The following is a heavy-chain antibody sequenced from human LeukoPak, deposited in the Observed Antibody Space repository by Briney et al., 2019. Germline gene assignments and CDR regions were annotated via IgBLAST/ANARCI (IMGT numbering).Heavy chain of an antibody. Sequence: GGSLRLSCAASGFTFSSYSMNWVRQAPGKGLEWVSSISSSSSYIYYADSVKGRFTISRDNAKNSLYLQMNSLRAEDTAVYYCARDSQLNSIAARRPFDYWGQGTLVTVSS. CDR2: ISSSSSYI. J-gene: IGHJ4*02. CDR1: GFTFSSYS. D-gene: IGHD6-6*01. CDR3: ARDSQLNSIAARRPFDY. V-gene: IGHV3-21*01.